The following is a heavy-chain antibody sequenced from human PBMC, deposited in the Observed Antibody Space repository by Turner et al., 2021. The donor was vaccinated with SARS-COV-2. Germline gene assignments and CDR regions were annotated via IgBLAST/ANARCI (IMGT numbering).Heavy chain of an antibody. D-gene: IGHD6-6*01. J-gene: IGHJ4*02. V-gene: IGHV1-2*07. CDR3: ARVSSLSYYFDY. CDR2: INPNSGGT. CDR1: GYTFTGYY. Sequence: QLVQSGAEMKRPGASVKVSCKASGYTFTGYYMYWVRQAPGQGLEWMGWINPNSGGTNCAHKFQGRVTMTRDTSISTAYMELSRLRSDDTAVYYCARVSSLSYYFDYWGQGTLVTVSS.